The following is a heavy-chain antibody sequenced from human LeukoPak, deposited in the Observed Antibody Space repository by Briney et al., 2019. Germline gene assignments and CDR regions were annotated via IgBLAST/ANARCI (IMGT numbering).Heavy chain of an antibody. D-gene: IGHD4-17*01. Sequence: KASETLSLTCTVSGGSISSYYWSWIRQPPGKGLEWIGYIYYSGSTNYNPSLKSRVTISVDTSKNQFSLKLSSVTAADTAVYYCARGLTYGDYGYWGQGTLVTVSS. CDR3: ARGLTYGDYGY. CDR2: IYYSGST. J-gene: IGHJ4*02. CDR1: GGSISSYY. V-gene: IGHV4-59*01.